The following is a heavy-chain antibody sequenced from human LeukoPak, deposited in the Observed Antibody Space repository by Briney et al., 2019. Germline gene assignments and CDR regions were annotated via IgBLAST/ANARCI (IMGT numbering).Heavy chain of an antibody. D-gene: IGHD2-2*01. J-gene: IGHJ6*02. V-gene: IGHV1-69*13. CDR3: ARGRGYCSSTSCYHGGYYYYYYGMDV. CDR1: GGTFSSYA. CDR2: IIPIFGTA. Sequence: ASVKVSCKASGGTFSSYAISWVRQAPGQGLEWMGGIIPIFGTANYAQKFQGRVTITADESTSTAYMELSRLRSDDTAVYYCARGRGYCSSTSCYHGGYYYYYYGMDVWGQGTTVTVSS.